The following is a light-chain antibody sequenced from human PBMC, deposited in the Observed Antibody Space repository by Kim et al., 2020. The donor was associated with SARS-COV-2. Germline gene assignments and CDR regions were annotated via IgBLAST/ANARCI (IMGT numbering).Light chain of an antibody. CDR1: QSVTAY. Sequence: ATLSLSPGERATLSCRATQSVTAYLGWYQQKRGQAPRLLIYGASNRATGIPARFSGSGSETEFTLTISSIEPEDFAVYYCQQRKTFGGGTKVDIK. V-gene: IGKV3-11*01. J-gene: IGKJ4*01. CDR3: QQRKT. CDR2: GAS.